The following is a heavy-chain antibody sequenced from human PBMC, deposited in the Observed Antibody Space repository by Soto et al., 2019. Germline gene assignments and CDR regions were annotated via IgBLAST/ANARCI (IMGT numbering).Heavy chain of an antibody. Sequence: LRLSCAASGFTFSTYWMHWVRQIPGKGLVWVSHISSSSSTIYYADSVKGRFTISRDNAKNSLYLQMNSLRAEDTAVYYCARGPYYYGSGPTPTKYYFDYWGQGTLVTVSS. J-gene: IGHJ4*02. CDR1: GFTFSTYW. V-gene: IGHV3-48*01. CDR2: ISSSSSTI. CDR3: ARGPYYYGSGPTPTKYYFDY. D-gene: IGHD3-10*01.